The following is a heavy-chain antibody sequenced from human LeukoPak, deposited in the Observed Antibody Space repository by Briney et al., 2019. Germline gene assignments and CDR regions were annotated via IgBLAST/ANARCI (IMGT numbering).Heavy chain of an antibody. D-gene: IGHD4-17*01. J-gene: IGHJ6*02. V-gene: IGHV3-49*04. CDR3: TSFQGYGDYYYYGMDV. CDR1: GFTFGDYA. CDR2: IRSKAYGGTT. Sequence: GRSLRLSCTASGFTFGDYAMSWVRQAPGKGLEWVGFIRSKAYGGTTEYAASVKGRFTISRDDSKSIAYLQMNSLKTEDTAVYHCTSFQGYGDYYYYGMDVWGQGTTVTVSS.